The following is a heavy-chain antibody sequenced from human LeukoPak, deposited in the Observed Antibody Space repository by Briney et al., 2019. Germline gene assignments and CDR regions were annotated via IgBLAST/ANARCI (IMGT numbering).Heavy chain of an antibody. D-gene: IGHD3-10*01. J-gene: IGHJ5*02. CDR3: ARENTYYYGSGSSARHWFDP. CDR1: GYTFTGYY. CDR2: INPNSGGT. V-gene: IGHV1-2*02. Sequence: GASVKVSCKASGYTFTGYYMHWVRQAPGQGLEWMGWINPNSGGTNHAQKFQGRVTMTRDTSISTAYMELSRLRSDDTAVYYCARENTYYYGSGSSARHWFDPWGQGTLVTVSS.